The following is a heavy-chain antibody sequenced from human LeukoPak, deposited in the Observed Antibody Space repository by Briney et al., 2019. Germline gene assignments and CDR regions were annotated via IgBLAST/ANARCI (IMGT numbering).Heavy chain of an antibody. J-gene: IGHJ6*02. CDR1: GYTFTGYY. V-gene: IGHV1-2*02. CDR2: INPNSGGT. Sequence: ASVKVSCKASGYTFTGYYMHWVRQAPGQGLEWMGWINPNSGGTNYAQKFQGRVTMTRDTSISTAYMELSRLRSDDTAVYYCASIYCDSSGSRPYYYGMDVWGQGTTVTVSS. CDR3: ASIYCDSSGSRPYYYGMDV. D-gene: IGHD3-22*01.